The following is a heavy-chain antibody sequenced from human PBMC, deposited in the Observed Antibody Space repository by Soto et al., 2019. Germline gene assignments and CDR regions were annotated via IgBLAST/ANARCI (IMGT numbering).Heavy chain of an antibody. CDR3: ATVHTTVTFDS. CDR2: IKSKTDGATT. Sequence: EVQLVESGGGLLKPGGSLRLSCAASGFTFTYAWMDWVRQAPGKGLEWVGRIKSKTDGATTDYAEPVKGRFSISRDDSKNTLYLQMNSLKTEDTGVYYCATVHTTVTFDSWGHGTLVTVSS. J-gene: IGHJ4*01. D-gene: IGHD4-17*01. CDR1: GFTFTYAW. V-gene: IGHV3-15*07.